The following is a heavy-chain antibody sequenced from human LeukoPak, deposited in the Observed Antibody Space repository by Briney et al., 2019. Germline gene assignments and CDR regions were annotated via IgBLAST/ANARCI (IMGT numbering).Heavy chain of an antibody. Sequence: SETLSLTCTFSGDSISSSSYYWGWIRQSPGKGLEWIGSIYYSGSTYYNPSLKSRLTISIDTSKNQFSLKMTSLTAADTAVYYCEREGVTLFRGVKVDPLGQGTLGTVSS. J-gene: IGHJ5*02. CDR1: GDSISSSSYY. CDR2: IYYSGST. CDR3: EREGVTLFRGVKVDP. D-gene: IGHD3-10*01. V-gene: IGHV4-39*02.